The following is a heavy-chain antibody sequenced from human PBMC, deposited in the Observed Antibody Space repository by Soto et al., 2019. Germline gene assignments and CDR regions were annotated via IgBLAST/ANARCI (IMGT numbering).Heavy chain of an antibody. J-gene: IGHJ4*02. V-gene: IGHV4-39*01. D-gene: IGHD2-15*01. CDR2: IYSTEST. CDR3: ASQSGGYCSGGSCYTPDY. Sequence: SETLSLTCTVSGGSISSGSYYWSWIRQHPGKGLEWIGYIYSTESTYYNPSLKSRVTISVDMSKNQFSLKLSSVTAADTAVYYCASQSGGYCSGGSCYTPDYWGQGTLVTVSS. CDR1: GGSISSGSYY.